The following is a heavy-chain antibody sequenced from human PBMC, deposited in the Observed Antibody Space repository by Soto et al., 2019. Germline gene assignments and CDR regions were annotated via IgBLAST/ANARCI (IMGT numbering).Heavy chain of an antibody. Sequence: EVQLLESGGGLVQPGGSLRLSCAASGFTFTTYSMSWVRQAPGKGLEWVSAISGSGERTYYTDSVKGRFTISRDNSKNTLYLQLNSLRAEDTALYSCARDPRSSGFFDLWGRGTLVTVSS. CDR1: GFTFTTYS. V-gene: IGHV3-23*01. CDR2: ISGSGERT. CDR3: ARDPRSSGFFDL. J-gene: IGHJ2*01. D-gene: IGHD3-22*01.